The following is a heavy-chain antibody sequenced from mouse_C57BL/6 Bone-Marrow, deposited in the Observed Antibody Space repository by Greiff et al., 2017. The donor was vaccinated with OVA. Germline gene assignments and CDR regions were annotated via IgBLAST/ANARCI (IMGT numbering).Heavy chain of an antibody. D-gene: IGHD2-4*01. V-gene: IGHV14-4*01. CDR1: GFNIKDDY. Sequence: EVQLQQSGAELVRPGASVKLSCTASGFNIKDDYMHWVKQRPEQGLEWIGWIDPENGDTEYASKFQGKATITADTSSNTAYLQLSSLTSEDTAVYYCTDYAAGFAYWGQGTLVTVSA. J-gene: IGHJ3*01. CDR3: TDYAAGFAY. CDR2: IDPENGDT.